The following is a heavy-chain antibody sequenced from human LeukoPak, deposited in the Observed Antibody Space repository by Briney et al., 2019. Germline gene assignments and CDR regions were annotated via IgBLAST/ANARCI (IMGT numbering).Heavy chain of an antibody. CDR1: GFTFSSYA. V-gene: IGHV3-23*01. J-gene: IGHJ4*02. CDR2: ISDTGATT. CDR3: AKDTSIGRYCTNGVCSPFDY. Sequence: GGSLRLSCAGSGFTFSSYAISWVRQAPGKGLEWVSAISDTGATTYDADSVKGRFTISRDNSRSTLYLQMNSLRAEDTALYYCAKDTSIGRYCTNGVCSPFDYWGQGTLVTVSS. D-gene: IGHD2-8*01.